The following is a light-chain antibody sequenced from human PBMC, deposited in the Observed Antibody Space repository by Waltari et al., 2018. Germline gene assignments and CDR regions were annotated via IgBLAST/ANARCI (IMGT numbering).Light chain of an antibody. Sequence: QSALTQPASVSGSPGQSITISCTGTSSYVGDYNYVSWYQHPQGKAPKLMIYDVYNRPSGVSNRFSGSKSGNTASLTISGRQDEDEGDYYCSSYTSSSTVVFGGGTKLTVL. CDR1: SSYVGDYNY. CDR2: DVY. V-gene: IGLV2-14*03. CDR3: SSYTSSSTVV. J-gene: IGLJ2*01.